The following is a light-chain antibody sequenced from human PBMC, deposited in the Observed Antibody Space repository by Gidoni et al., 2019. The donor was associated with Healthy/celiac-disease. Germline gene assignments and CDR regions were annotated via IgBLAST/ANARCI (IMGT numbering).Light chain of an antibody. Sequence: SYVLTQPPSVSVAPGQTARITCGGNNIGRKSVHWYQQKPGQAPVSVVYDDSDRPSGNPERFSGSNSGNTATLTISRVEAGDEADYYCQVWDSSSDHYVFGTGTKVTVL. V-gene: IGLV3-21*02. CDR1: NIGRKS. CDR3: QVWDSSSDHYV. CDR2: DDS. J-gene: IGLJ1*01.